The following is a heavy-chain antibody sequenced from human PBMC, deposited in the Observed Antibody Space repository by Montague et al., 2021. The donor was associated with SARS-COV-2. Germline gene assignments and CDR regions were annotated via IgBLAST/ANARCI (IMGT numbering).Heavy chain of an antibody. Sequence: SETLSLTCTVSGDSIRNSEYSWGWVRQPPGNGLEWIGNIYDGGSTFYNPSLKSRVTIFVDTSKNQFSLKLSSVTAADTAVYYCATRTRYPQNDFGFWDQGTLVTVSS. CDR1: GDSIRNSEYS. CDR2: IYDGGST. D-gene: IGHD1-14*01. V-gene: IGHV4-39*01. CDR3: ATRTRYPQNDFGF. J-gene: IGHJ4*02.